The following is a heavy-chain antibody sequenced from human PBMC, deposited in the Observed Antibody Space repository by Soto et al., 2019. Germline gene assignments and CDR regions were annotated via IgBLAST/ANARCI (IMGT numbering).Heavy chain of an antibody. CDR1: GFTFSSYA. D-gene: IGHD2-2*01. CDR3: AKALILSIVVVPADPYYYYYGMDV. V-gene: IGHV3-23*01. CDR2: ISGSGGST. J-gene: IGHJ6*02. Sequence: GGSLRLSCAASGFTFSSYAMSWVRQAPGKGLEWVSAISGSGGSTYYADSVKGRFTISRDNSKNTLYLQMNSLRAEDTAVYYCAKALILSIVVVPADPYYYYYGMDVWGQGTTATVSS.